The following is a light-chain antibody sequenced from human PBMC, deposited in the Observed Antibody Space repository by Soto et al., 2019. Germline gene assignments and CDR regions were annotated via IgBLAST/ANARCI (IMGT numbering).Light chain of an antibody. CDR3: QHYGSSPRWT. J-gene: IGKJ1*01. CDR1: QSVSSDY. V-gene: IGKV3-20*01. Sequence: EIVLTQSPGTLSLSPGERATLSCRASQSVSSDYLAWYQQKPGQTPRLLIYGSSSRAPGIPDRFSGSGSGTDFTLTISRLEPEDFAVYYCQHYGSSPRWTFGQGTKVEIK. CDR2: GSS.